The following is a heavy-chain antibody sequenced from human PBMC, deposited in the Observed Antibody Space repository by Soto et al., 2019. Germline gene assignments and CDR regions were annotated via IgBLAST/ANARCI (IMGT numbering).Heavy chain of an antibody. J-gene: IGHJ6*02. CDR3: ARGPGGYYGMDV. CDR2: ISYDGSNK. Sequence: QVQLVESGGGVVQPGRSLRLSCAASAFTFSSYPMHWVRQAPGKGLEWVAVISYDGSNKYYADSVKGRFTISRDNSKNTLYLQMSSLRAEDTAVYYCARGPGGYYGMDVWGQGTTVTVSS. CDR1: AFTFSSYP. D-gene: IGHD3-10*01. V-gene: IGHV3-30-3*01.